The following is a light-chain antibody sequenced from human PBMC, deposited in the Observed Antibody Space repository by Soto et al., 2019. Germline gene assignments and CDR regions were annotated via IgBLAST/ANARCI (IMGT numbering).Light chain of an antibody. CDR2: GAS. CDR1: QSISSD. V-gene: IGKV3-15*01. Sequence: EVVLTQSPDTLSLSPGERATLSCRASQSISSDYLVWYQQKPGQAPRLLIYGASTKATDMPGRFSGRGSGTEFTLTISSLQSEDFATYYCQQYYSYPWTFGQGTKVDI. CDR3: QQYYSYPWT. J-gene: IGKJ1*01.